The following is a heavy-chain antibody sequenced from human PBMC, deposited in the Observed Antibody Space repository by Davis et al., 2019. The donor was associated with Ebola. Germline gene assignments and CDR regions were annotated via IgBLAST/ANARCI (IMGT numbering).Heavy chain of an antibody. CDR2: IDPSDSYT. V-gene: IGHV5-10-1*01. J-gene: IGHJ4*02. D-gene: IGHD5-12*01. CDR3: ARHRRGDIVATIYYFIFDY. Sequence: HRGSLKISCKGSGYSFTSYWISWVRQMPGKGLEWMGRIDPSDSYTNYSPSFQGHVTISADKSISTAYLQWSSLKASDTAMYYCARHRRGDIVATIYYFIFDYWGQGTLVTVSS. CDR1: GYSFTSYW.